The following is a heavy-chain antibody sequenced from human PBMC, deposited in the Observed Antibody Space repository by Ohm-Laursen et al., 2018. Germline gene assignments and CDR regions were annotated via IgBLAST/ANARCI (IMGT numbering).Heavy chain of an antibody. V-gene: IGHV3-30*18. J-gene: IGHJ4*02. CDR2: ISYDGKKQ. D-gene: IGHD4-23*01. CDR1: GFTFSSYG. CDR3: AKPHDYGGMGYFEY. Sequence: SLRLSCTASGFTFSSYGMHWVRQAPGKGLEWVAVISYDGKKQYYGDSVKGRFTISRDNSKNTLYLQLNRLTLEDTAVYHCAKPHDYGGMGYFEYWGQGTLVTVSS.